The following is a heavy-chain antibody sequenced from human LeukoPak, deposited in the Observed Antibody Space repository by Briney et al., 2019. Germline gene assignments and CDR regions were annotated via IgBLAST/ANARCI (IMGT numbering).Heavy chain of an antibody. CDR3: ARGDDWNYEDY. V-gene: IGHV3-13*01. CDR2: IGTAGDT. CDR1: GFTFSSYD. Sequence: PGGSLRLSCAASGFTFSSYDMHWVRQATGKGLEWVSAIGTAGDTYYPGSVKGRFTISRENAKNSLYLQMNSLRAEDTAVYYCARGDDWNYEDYWGQGTLVTVSS. J-gene: IGHJ4*02. D-gene: IGHD1-7*01.